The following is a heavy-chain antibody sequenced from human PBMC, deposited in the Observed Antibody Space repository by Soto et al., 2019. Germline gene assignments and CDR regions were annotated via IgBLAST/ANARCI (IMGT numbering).Heavy chain of an antibody. V-gene: IGHV6-1*01. D-gene: IGHD3-3*01. CDR3: ARDLGYDFWSGTYYGMDV. J-gene: IGHJ6*02. CDR1: GDSVSSNSAA. Sequence: SQTLSLTCAISGDSVSSNSAAWNWIRQSPSRGLEWLGRTYYRSKWYNDYAVSVKSRITINPDTSKNPFSLQLNSVTPEDTAVYYCARDLGYDFWSGTYYGMDVWGQGTTVTVSS. CDR2: TYYRSKWYN.